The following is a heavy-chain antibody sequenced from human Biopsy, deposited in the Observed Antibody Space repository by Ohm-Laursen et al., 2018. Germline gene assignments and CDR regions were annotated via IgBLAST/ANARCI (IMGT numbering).Heavy chain of an antibody. CDR1: GASVRSHF. Sequence: SETLSLTCTLSGASVRSHFLTWIRQPPGKGLQWIGSISNSGTTKSRPSLKSRVNISLHTSKNQLSLKLTSVTAADTAVYYCARLSTLFGVADFTDDWGQGTLVTVSS. CDR3: ARLSTLFGVADFTDD. D-gene: IGHD3-3*01. J-gene: IGHJ4*02. V-gene: IGHV4-59*08. CDR2: ISNSGTT.